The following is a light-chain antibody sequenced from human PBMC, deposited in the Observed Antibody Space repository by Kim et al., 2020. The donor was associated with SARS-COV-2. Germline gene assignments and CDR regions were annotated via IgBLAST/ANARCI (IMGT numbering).Light chain of an antibody. CDR1: SSNLGSHS. J-gene: IGLJ2*01. CDR3: AAWDDSLNDVV. V-gene: IGLV1-44*01. Sequence: GQRVTISCSGSSSNLGSHSVNWYQQLPGTAPKLLIYDNVKRPSGAPDRFSGSKSGASASLAISGLQSEDEADYYCAAWDDSLNDVVFGGGTQLTVL. CDR2: DNV.